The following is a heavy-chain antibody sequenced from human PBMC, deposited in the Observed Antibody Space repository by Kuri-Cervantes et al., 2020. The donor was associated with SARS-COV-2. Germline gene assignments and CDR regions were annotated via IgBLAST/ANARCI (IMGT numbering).Heavy chain of an antibody. CDR1: GGSFSGYY. J-gene: IGHJ5*02. CDR2: INHSGST. CDR3: ARGEAAAGVWFDP. V-gene: IGHV4-34*01. D-gene: IGHD6-13*01. Sequence: SQTLSLTCAVYGGSFSGYYWSWIRQPPGKGLEWIGEINHSGSTNYNPSLKSRVTISVDTSKNQFSLKLSSVTAADTAVYYCARGEAAAGVWFDPWGQGTLVTVSS.